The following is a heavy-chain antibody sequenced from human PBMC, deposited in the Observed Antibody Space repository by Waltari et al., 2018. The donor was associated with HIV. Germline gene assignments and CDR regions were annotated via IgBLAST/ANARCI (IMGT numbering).Heavy chain of an antibody. CDR2: INAGNGNT. CDR1: GYTFTSYA. Sequence: QVQLVQSGAEVKTPGASVKVSCKASGYTFTSYAMHWVRQAPGQRLEWMGWINAGNGNTKYSQKFQGRVTITRDTSASTAYMELSSLRSEDTAVYYCARGGIQFYGMDVWGQGTTVTVSS. V-gene: IGHV1-3*01. CDR3: ARGGIQFYGMDV. J-gene: IGHJ6*02.